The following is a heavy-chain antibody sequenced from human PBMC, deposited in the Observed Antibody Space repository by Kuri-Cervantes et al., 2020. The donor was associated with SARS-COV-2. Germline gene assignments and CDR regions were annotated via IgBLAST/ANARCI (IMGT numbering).Heavy chain of an antibody. Sequence: GSLKISCAASGFTFSSYGMHWVRQAPGKGLEWVAVIWYDGSNKYYADSVKGRFTISRDNSKNTLYLQMNSLRAEDTAVYYCARDRPEVVPLCYFNSWGQGTLVTVSS. CDR1: GFTFSSYG. J-gene: IGHJ4*02. D-gene: IGHD3-22*01. V-gene: IGHV3-33*01. CDR3: ARDRPEVVPLCYFNS. CDR2: IWYDGSNK.